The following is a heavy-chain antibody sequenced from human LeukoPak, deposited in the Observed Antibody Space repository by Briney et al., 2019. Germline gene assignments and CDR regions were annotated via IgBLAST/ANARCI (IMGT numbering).Heavy chain of an antibody. CDR1: GFTFDDYG. V-gene: IGHV3-33*08. Sequence: GGSLRLSCAASGFTFDDYGMSWVRQAPGKGLEWVAVIWYDGSNKYYADSVKGRFTISRDNSKNTLYLQMNSLRAEDTAVYYCARDNFGDYYYYGMDVWGQGTTVTVSS. J-gene: IGHJ6*02. CDR3: ARDNFGDYYYYGMDV. D-gene: IGHD3-10*01. CDR2: IWYDGSNK.